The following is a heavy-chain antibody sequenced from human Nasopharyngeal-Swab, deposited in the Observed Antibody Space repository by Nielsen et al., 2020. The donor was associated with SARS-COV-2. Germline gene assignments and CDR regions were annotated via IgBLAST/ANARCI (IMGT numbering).Heavy chain of an antibody. CDR1: GFTFSSYA. CDR3: ARGGNYYDSSGYVYYYYGMDV. V-gene: IGHV3-30*04. D-gene: IGHD3-22*01. J-gene: IGHJ6*02. Sequence: GESLNISCAASGFTFSSYAMHWVRQAPATGLEWMTLISYDGRNKYYADSVKGRFTISRDNSQNTLYLQMNSLRAEDTAVYYCARGGNYYDSSGYVYYYYGMDVWGQGTTVTVSS. CDR2: ISYDGRNK.